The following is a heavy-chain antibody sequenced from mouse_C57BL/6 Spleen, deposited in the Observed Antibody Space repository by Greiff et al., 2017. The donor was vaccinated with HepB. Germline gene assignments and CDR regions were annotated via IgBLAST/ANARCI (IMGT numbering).Heavy chain of an antibody. D-gene: IGHD6-1*01. V-gene: IGHV2-2*01. CDR2: IWSGGST. J-gene: IGHJ1*03. CDR1: GFSLTSYG. CDR3: ARSLYFDV. Sequence: VQLQQSGPGLVQPSQSLSITCTVSGFSLTSYGVHWVRQSPGKGLEWLGVIWSGGSTDYNAAFISRLSISKDNSKSQVFFKMNSLQADDTAIYYSARSLYFDVWGTGTTVTVSS.